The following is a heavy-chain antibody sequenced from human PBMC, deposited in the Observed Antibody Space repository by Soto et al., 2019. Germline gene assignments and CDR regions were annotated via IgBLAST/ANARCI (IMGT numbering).Heavy chain of an antibody. Sequence: FSCYYIHWVQQAPGQGLEWMGIINPSGGSTTYAQKFQGRVTMTRDTSTSTVYMELSSLRSEDTAVYYCAKRDACITTSFRLDYWG. CDR1: FSCYY. J-gene: IGHJ4*01. CDR2: INPSGGST. V-gene: IGHV1-46*01. D-gene: IGHD2-2*01. CDR3: AKRDACITTSFRLDY.